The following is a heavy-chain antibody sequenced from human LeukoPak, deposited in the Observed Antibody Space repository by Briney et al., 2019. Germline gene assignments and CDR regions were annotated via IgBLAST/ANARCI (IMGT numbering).Heavy chain of an antibody. J-gene: IGHJ5*02. Sequence: ASVMVSCKASGGTFSSYAISWVRQAPGQGLEWMGGIIPIFGTANYAQKFQGRVTITADESTSTDYMELSSLRSEDTAVYYCARGLVPAASDRWFDPWGQGTLVTVSS. V-gene: IGHV1-69*13. CDR3: ARGLVPAASDRWFDP. CDR1: GGTFSSYA. D-gene: IGHD2-2*01. CDR2: IIPIFGTA.